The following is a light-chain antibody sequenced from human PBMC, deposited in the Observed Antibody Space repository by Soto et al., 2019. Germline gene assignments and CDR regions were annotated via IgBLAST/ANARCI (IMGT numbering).Light chain of an antibody. CDR3: QSYDSSLSGSRV. V-gene: IGLV1-40*01. Sequence: SVLTQPPSVSGAPGQRGTISCTGSSSNIGAGYDVHWYQQLPGTAPKLLIYGNSNRPSGVPERFSGSKSGTSASLAITGLQAEYEADYYCQSYDSSLSGSRVFGGGTKVTVL. J-gene: IGLJ2*01. CDR1: SSNIGAGYD. CDR2: GNS.